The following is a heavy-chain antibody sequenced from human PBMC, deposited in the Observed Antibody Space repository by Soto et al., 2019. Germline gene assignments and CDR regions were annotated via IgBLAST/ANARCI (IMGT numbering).Heavy chain of an antibody. CDR2: IYYSGST. D-gene: IGHD3-9*01. CDR1: GGSISSGGYY. CDR3: ARGGSWAWLRFDY. J-gene: IGHJ4*02. V-gene: IGHV4-31*03. Sequence: SETLSLTCTVSGGSISSGGYYWSWIRQHPGKGLEWIGYIYYSGSTYYNPSLKSRVTISVDTSKNQFSLKLSSVTAADTAVYYCARGGSWAWLRFDYWGQGTLVTVSS.